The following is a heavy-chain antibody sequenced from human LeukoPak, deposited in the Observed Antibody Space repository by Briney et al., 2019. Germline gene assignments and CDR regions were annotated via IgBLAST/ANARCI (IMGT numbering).Heavy chain of an antibody. Sequence: GGSLRLSCAASGFTFSSYSMNWVRQAPGKGLEWVSYISSSSTIYYADSVKGRFTISRDNAKNSLYLQMNSLRDEDTAVYYCARDQGEAAGAEYFQHWGQGTLVTVSS. CDR2: ISSSSTI. CDR1: GFTFSSYS. D-gene: IGHD6-13*01. J-gene: IGHJ1*01. V-gene: IGHV3-48*02. CDR3: ARDQGEAAGAEYFQH.